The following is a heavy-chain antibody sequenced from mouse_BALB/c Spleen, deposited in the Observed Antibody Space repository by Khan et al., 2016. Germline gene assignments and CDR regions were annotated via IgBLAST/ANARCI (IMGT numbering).Heavy chain of an antibody. J-gene: IGHJ1*01. CDR1: GYTFTSYV. CDR2: INPYNDGT. CDR3: ARAGNYGGYFDV. Sequence: VQLKESGPELVKPGASVKMSCKASGYTFTSYVMHWVKQKPGQGLEWIGYINPYNDGTKYNEKFKGKATLTSDKSSSTAYMELSSLTSEDSAVYCCARAGNYGGYFDVWGAGTTVTVSS. V-gene: IGHV1S136*01. D-gene: IGHD2-1*01.